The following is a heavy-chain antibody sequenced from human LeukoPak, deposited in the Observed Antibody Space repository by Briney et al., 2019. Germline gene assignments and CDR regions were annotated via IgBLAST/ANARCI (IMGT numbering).Heavy chain of an antibody. CDR2: ISGSGGTGYTT. V-gene: IGHV3-23*01. CDR1: GFTFSTYA. J-gene: IGHJ4*02. CDR3: AKVIITGSFPDYFDT. D-gene: IGHD3-10*01. Sequence: PGGSLRLSCAASGFTFSTYAMSWVRQAPGKGLEWVSSISGSGGTGYTTYYADSVKGRFTISRDNSKNTIYLQMNSLRVDDTAIYYCAKVIITGSFPDYFDTRGQGTLVTVSS.